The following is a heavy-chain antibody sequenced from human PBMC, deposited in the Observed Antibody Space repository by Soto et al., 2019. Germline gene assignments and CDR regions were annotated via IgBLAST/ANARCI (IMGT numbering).Heavy chain of an antibody. Sequence: QVQLQESGPGLVKPSETLSLTCTVSGCSVSSGSYYWSWIRQPPGKGLEWIGYIYYSGSTNYNPSRKSLVTISVDTSKNLFSLKLSSVTAADTAVYYCAIDGGYSKAPRIDYWGQGTLVTVSS. V-gene: IGHV4-61*01. CDR3: AIDGGYSKAPRIDY. J-gene: IGHJ4*02. D-gene: IGHD5-18*01. CDR2: IYYSGST. CDR1: GCSVSSGSYY.